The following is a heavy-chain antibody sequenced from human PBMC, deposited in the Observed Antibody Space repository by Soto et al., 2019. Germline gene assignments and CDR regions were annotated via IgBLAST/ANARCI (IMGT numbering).Heavy chain of an antibody. Sequence: EVQLVESGGGLVQPGRSLRLSCAASGFGFDDYAMHWVRQAPGKGLEWVSGISWNSHSIGYADSLRGRFTITRDNAKKSLYLQMNGLRAEDTALYYCAKDRGRGIHLWSLPHYFGMDVWGQGITVTVSS. V-gene: IGHV3-9*01. D-gene: IGHD5-18*01. CDR3: AKDRGRGIHLWSLPHYFGMDV. CDR2: ISWNSHSI. J-gene: IGHJ6*02. CDR1: GFGFDDYA.